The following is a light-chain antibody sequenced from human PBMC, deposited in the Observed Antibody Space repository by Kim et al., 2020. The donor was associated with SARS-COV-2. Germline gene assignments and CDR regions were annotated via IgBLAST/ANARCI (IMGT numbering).Light chain of an antibody. J-gene: IGKJ4*01. V-gene: IGKV3-15*01. CDR3: QQYINWPLT. CDR2: GAS. CDR1: QSVSNN. Sequence: VSPGARATLSCRAGQSVSNNLAWYQQKPGQSPRLLIYGASTRATGIPARFSGSGSGTEFTLTISSLQSEDFAVYYCQQYINWPLTFGGGTKVDIK.